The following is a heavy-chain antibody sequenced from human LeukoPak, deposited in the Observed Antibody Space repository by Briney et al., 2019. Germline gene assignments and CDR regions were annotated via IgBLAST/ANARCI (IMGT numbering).Heavy chain of an antibody. J-gene: IGHJ3*02. CDR2: ISAYNGNT. CDR1: GYTFTSYG. D-gene: IGHD2-2*02. V-gene: IGHV1-18*01. CDR3: AREEDSRYCSSTSCYIRDAFDI. Sequence: ASVKVSCKASGYTFTSYGISWVRQAPGQGLEWMGWISAYNGNTNYAQKLQGRVTMTTDTSTSTAYMELSSLRSEDTAVYYCAREEDSRYCSSTSCYIRDAFDIWGQGTMVTVSS.